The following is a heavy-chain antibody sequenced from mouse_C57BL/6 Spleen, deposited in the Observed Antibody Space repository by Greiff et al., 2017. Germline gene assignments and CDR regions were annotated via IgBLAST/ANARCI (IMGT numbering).Heavy chain of an antibody. CDR1: GYTFTSYW. CDR3: ARGYYDYDDGAMDY. Sequence: QVQLQQPGAELVKPGASVKMSCKASGYTFTSYWITWVRQRPGQGLEWIGDIYPGSGSTNYNEKFKSKATLTVDTSSSTAYMQLSRLTSEDSAVYYCARGYYDYDDGAMDYWGQGTSVTVSS. J-gene: IGHJ4*01. D-gene: IGHD2-4*01. CDR2: IYPGSGST. V-gene: IGHV1-55*01.